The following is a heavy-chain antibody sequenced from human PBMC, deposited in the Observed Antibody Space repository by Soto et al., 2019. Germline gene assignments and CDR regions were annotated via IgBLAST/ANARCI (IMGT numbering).Heavy chain of an antibody. Sequence: GGSLRLSCAASGFTFINYGMHWVRQAPGKGLEWVAVIWYDGNNKYYADSVKGRFTISRDNSNNTLYVQMTSLRAEDTAVYYCARGLHSLFDYWGQGTLVTVYS. J-gene: IGHJ4*02. CDR1: GFTFINYG. CDR3: ARGLHSLFDY. V-gene: IGHV3-33*01. D-gene: IGHD2-21*01. CDR2: IWYDGNNK.